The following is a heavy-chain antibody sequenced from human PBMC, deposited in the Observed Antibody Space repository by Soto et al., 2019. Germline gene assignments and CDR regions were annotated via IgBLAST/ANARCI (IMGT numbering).Heavy chain of an antibody. CDR2: IYPGDSDT. CDR1: GYIFTNSW. Sequence: GESLKISCKGSGYIFTNSWIGWVRQMPGKGLEWMGIIYPGDSDTRYSPSFQGQVTISADKSITTAYLQWSSLTASDTAMYYCATLQAAMPAAAGMDVWGQGTAVTVSS. D-gene: IGHD2-2*01. J-gene: IGHJ6*02. CDR3: ATLQAAMPAAAGMDV. V-gene: IGHV5-51*01.